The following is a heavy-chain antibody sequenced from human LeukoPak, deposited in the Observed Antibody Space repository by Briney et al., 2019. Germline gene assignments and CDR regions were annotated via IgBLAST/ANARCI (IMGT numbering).Heavy chain of an antibody. V-gene: IGHV3-23*01. Sequence: PGGSLRPSCAASGFTFSSYAMSWVRQAPGKGLEWVSAISGSGGSTYYADSVKGRFTISRDNSKNTLYLQMNSLRAEDTAVYYCAKSLSGATTGFDYWGQGTLVTVSS. CDR1: GFTFSSYA. J-gene: IGHJ4*02. D-gene: IGHD1-26*01. CDR3: AKSLSGATTGFDY. CDR2: ISGSGGST.